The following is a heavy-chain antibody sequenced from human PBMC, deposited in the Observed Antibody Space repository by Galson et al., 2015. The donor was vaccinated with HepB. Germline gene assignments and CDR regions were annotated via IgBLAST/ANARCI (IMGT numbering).Heavy chain of an antibody. J-gene: IGHJ3*02. Sequence: TLSLTCTVSGGSISNYYWSWIRQPPGKGLEWIGYIYSTGSTKYNPSLKSRVTVSLDTSKIQFSLKLTSVTAADTALYYCARRTVIPATVLDAFDIWGQGTMVTVSS. CDR2: IYSTGST. D-gene: IGHD2-8*01. CDR3: ARRTVIPATVLDAFDI. CDR1: GGSISNYY. V-gene: IGHV4-59*01.